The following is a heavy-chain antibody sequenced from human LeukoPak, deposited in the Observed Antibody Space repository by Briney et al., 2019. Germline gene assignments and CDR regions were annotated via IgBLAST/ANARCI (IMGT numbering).Heavy chain of an antibody. V-gene: IGHV1-69*13. J-gene: IGHJ4*02. CDR3: ARGARFVPLGYDY. CDR2: IIPIFGTA. D-gene: IGHD3-10*01. Sequence: SVKVSCKASGGTFSSYAISWVRQAPGQGLEWMGGIIPIFGTANYAQKFQGRVTITADEPTSTAYMELSSLRSEDTAVYYCARGARFVPLGYDYWGQGTLVTVSS. CDR1: GGTFSSYA.